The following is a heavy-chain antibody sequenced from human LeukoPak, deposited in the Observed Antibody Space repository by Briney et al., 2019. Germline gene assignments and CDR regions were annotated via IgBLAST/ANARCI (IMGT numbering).Heavy chain of an antibody. Sequence: GGSLRLSCAASGFTFRSYWMSWVRQAPRKGLEWVANIKQDGSEKSYGDSVKGRFTISRDNAKNSLFLQMNSLRAEDTAIYYCARGFGDYGGGSWFDPWGQGTLVTVSS. J-gene: IGHJ5*02. CDR2: IKQDGSEK. V-gene: IGHV3-7*01. D-gene: IGHD4-17*01. CDR1: GFTFRSYW. CDR3: ARGFGDYGGGSWFDP.